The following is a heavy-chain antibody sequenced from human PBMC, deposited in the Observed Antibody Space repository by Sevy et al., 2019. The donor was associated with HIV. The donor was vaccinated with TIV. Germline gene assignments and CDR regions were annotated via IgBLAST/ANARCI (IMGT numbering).Heavy chain of an antibody. Sequence: GGSLRLSCAASGFTASSNYMSWVRQAPGKGLEWVSVIYSGGSTYYADSVKGRFTISRDNSKNTLYLQMNSLRAEDTAVYYCAREVNGRSGSSSSGDYWGQGTLVTVSS. J-gene: IGHJ4*02. V-gene: IGHV3-53*01. CDR2: IYSGGST. CDR3: AREVNGRSGSSSSGDY. D-gene: IGHD1-26*01. CDR1: GFTASSNY.